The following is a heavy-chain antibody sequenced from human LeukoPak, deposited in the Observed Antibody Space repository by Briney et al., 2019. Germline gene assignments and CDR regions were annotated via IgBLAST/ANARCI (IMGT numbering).Heavy chain of an antibody. CDR3: ASLPYDYVWGSYRFFDY. D-gene: IGHD3-16*02. V-gene: IGHV3-11*03. J-gene: IGHJ4*02. CDR1: GFTFSDYY. CDR2: ISSSSSYT. Sequence: GGSLRLSCAASGFTFSDYYMSWIRQAPGKGLEWVSYISSSSSYTNYADSVKGRFTISRDNAKNSLYLQMNSLRAEDTAVYYCASLPYDYVWGSYRFFDYWGQGTLVTDSS.